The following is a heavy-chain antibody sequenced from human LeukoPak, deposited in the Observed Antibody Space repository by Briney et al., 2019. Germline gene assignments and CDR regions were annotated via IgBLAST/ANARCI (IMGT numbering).Heavy chain of an antibody. J-gene: IGHJ6*03. CDR2: MNPNSGNT. CDR3: ASSSSGHYYYYYYMDV. Sequence: ASVKVSCKASGYTFTSYDINWVRQATGQGLEWMGWMNPNSGNTGYAQKFQGRVTMTRNTSISTAYMELSSLRSEDTAVYYCASSSSGHYYYYYYMDVWGKGTTVTVSS. CDR1: GYTFTSYD. V-gene: IGHV1-8*01. D-gene: IGHD6-6*01.